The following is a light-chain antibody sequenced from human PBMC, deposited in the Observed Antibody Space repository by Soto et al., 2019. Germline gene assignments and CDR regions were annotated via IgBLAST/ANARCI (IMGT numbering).Light chain of an antibody. CDR1: QDINTY. CDR3: QQRKSYPIT. Sequence: DLQLTQSPSFLSASVGDRVTITCRASQDINTYLAWYQRKPGKAPKLLIFAASTLQNGVPSRFSGSGSGTEFTVTITSLQPEDFATYYCQQRKSYPITFGQGTRLEIK. J-gene: IGKJ5*01. V-gene: IGKV1-9*01. CDR2: AAS.